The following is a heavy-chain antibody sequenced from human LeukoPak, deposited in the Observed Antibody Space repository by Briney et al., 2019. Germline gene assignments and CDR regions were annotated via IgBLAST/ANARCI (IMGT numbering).Heavy chain of an antibody. J-gene: IGHJ4*02. CDR1: GGSISSYY. Sequence: SETLSLTCTVSGGSISSYYWSWVRQPPGEGLEWIGYIYYSGSSNYNPALKSGVTISVDTSKNQFSLKLSSVTAADTAVYYCATYGGTGYYGFAYWGKGTLVTVSS. CDR3: ATYGGTGYYGFAY. D-gene: IGHD3/OR15-3a*01. V-gene: IGHV4-59*01. CDR2: IYYSGSS.